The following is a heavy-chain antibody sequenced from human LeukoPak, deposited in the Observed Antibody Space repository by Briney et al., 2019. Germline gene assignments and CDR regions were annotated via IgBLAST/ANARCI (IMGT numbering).Heavy chain of an antibody. Sequence: GGSLRLSCAASGFTFSSYAMTWVRQAPGKGLEWVSSISGSGGSTYYADSVKGRFTISRDNSKNTLYLQMNSLGAEDTAVYYCAKAPAGTFDYWGQGTLVTVSS. J-gene: IGHJ4*02. CDR3: AKAPAGTFDY. V-gene: IGHV3-23*01. CDR1: GFTFSSYA. D-gene: IGHD1-1*01. CDR2: ISGSGGST.